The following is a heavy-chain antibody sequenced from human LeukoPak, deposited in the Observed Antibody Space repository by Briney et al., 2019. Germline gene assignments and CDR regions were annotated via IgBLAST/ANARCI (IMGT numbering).Heavy chain of an antibody. D-gene: IGHD3-10*01. CDR1: GFTFDDYG. Sequence: GGSLRLSCAASGFTFDDYGMSWVRQAPGKGLEWVSGINWNGGSTGYADSVKGRFTISRDNAKNSLYLQTNSLRAEDTALYYCARLSGYGSGSLWGQGTLVTVSS. V-gene: IGHV3-20*04. CDR2: INWNGGST. J-gene: IGHJ4*02. CDR3: ARLSGYGSGSL.